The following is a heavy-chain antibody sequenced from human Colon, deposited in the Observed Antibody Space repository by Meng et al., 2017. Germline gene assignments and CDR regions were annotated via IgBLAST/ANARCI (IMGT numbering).Heavy chain of an antibody. CDR2: IYTADGNR. J-gene: IGHJ4*02. Sequence: QVHLVQYGAELKKPGASVKVSFQASGYSFTSYGMHWLRQAPGQRPEWMGWIYTADGNRRYSQRFQDRLTITTDTFARTAYMELSSLRSEDTAVYFCARDERGGPYYFDYWGQGTLVTVSS. CDR1: GYSFTSYG. CDR3: ARDERGGPYYFDY. V-gene: IGHV1-3*04.